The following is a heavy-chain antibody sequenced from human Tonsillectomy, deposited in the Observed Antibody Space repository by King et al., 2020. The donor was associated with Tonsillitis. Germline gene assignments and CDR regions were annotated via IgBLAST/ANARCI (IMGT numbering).Heavy chain of an antibody. CDR3: ARDPRPLAVAGTGY. Sequence: QLQESGPGLVKPSQTLSLTCTVSCGSISSGGYYWGWIRQPPGKGLEGIGYLDYRGSTYYNPSLQSRVTISVDTSKNQFSLKLSSLTAADTAVYYCARDPRPLAVAGTGYWGQGTLVTVSS. CDR2: LDYRGST. J-gene: IGHJ4*02. D-gene: IGHD6-19*01. V-gene: IGHV4-31*03. CDR1: CGSISSGGYY.